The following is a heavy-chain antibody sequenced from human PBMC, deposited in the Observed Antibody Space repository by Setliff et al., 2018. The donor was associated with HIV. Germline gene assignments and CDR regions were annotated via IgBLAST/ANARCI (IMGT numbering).Heavy chain of an antibody. D-gene: IGHD4-17*01. CDR2: IKTKPDNYAT. CDR1: GFTFSDSA. J-gene: IGHJ5*02. CDR3: AVSPDGDCATTKCANWFDP. Sequence: PGGSLRLSCAASGFTFSDSAIHWVRQASGKGLEWVGRIKTKPDNYATAHAASVKGRFTISKADSQNTAYLQMNSLRTEDTAVYFCAVSPDGDCATTKCANWFDPWGQGTQVTVSS. V-gene: IGHV3-73*01.